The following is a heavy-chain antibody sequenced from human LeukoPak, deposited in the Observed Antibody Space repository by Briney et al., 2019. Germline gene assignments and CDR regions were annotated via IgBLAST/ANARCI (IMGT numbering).Heavy chain of an antibody. CDR1: GGSIRRSTYY. D-gene: IGHD4-17*01. Sequence: SETLSLTCTVSGGSIRRSTYYWGWIRQPPGKGLEWIGSIYYSGSTYYNPSLKSRVTISVDTSKNQFSLKLSSVTAADTAVYYCARAIGDYAELWGQGTLVTVSS. V-gene: IGHV4-39*01. J-gene: IGHJ4*02. CDR2: IYYSGST. CDR3: ARAIGDYAEL.